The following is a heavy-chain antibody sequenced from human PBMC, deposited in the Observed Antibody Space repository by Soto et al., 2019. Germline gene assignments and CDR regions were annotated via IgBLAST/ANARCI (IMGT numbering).Heavy chain of an antibody. J-gene: IGHJ3*02. CDR2: ISGDGRST. D-gene: IGHD2-2*01. V-gene: IGHV3-64*01. CDR1: GFTFSTYA. Sequence: EVQLVESGGGLVQHGGSLRLSCTASGFTFSTYAMHWVRQAPGKGLEYVSLISGDGRSTYYANSVKGRFTISRDNSKNTLYLQMGSLRAEDMAVYYCARVCSTTSCYGAFDIWGQGTMVIVSS. CDR3: ARVCSTTSCYGAFDI.